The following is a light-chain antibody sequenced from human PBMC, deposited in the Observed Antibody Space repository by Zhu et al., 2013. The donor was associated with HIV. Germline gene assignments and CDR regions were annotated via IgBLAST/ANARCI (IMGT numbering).Light chain of an antibody. CDR1: QSISIY. Sequence: DIQMTQSPPSLSASAGDRVTVTCRASQSISIYLNWYQQKPGKAPNLLIYTASSLQSGVPSRFSGSGSGTDFTLTINSLQPEDFATYYCQQSYSTPPSSFGQGTKLEIK. CDR3: QQSYSTPPSS. V-gene: IGKV1-39*01. CDR2: TAS. J-gene: IGKJ2*04.